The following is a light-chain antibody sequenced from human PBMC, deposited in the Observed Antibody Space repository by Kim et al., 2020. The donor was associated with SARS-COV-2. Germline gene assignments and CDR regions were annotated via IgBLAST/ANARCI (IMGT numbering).Light chain of an antibody. CDR1: QNINIY. CDR3: QQSYRAPYT. V-gene: IGKV1-39*01. CDR2: ATS. J-gene: IGKJ2*01. Sequence: SASVGDRVTITCRARQNINIYLNWYQQKPGKAPNLLIYATSTLERGVPSRFSGSGSGTAFTLTISSLRPEDFATYYCQQSYRAPYTFGQGTKLEI.